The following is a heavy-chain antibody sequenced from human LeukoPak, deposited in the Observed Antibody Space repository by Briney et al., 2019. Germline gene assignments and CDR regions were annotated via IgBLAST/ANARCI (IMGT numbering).Heavy chain of an antibody. Sequence: PGGSLRLSCSASGXTFSSYAMHWVRQAPGKGLESISAISSNGVSTYYADSVKGRFTISRDNSKNTVYLQMSSLRPEDTAVYYCVKAQVVVTAIGGLDYWGQGILVTVSS. CDR3: VKAQVVVTAIGGLDY. CDR2: ISSNGVST. CDR1: GXTFSSYA. J-gene: IGHJ4*02. D-gene: IGHD2-21*02. V-gene: IGHV3-64D*09.